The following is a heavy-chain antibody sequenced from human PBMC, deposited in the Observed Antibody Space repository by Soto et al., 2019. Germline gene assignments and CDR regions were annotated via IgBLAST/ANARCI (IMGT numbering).Heavy chain of an antibody. V-gene: IGHV4-59*08. D-gene: IGHD2-21*01. CDR2: DSGST. Sequence: PSETLSLTCSVSGASISRDHWNWIRQPPGKGLEWIGVDSGSTNYNPSLKSRLTISVDTSKNQFSLTLKSVTAADTAVDFCATYFTVARGRGHWGKETLFTASS. J-gene: IGHJ4*02. CDR3: ATYFTVARGRGH. CDR1: GASISRDH.